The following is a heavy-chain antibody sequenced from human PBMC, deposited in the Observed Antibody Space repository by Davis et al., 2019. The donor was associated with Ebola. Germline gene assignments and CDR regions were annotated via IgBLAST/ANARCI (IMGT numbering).Heavy chain of an antibody. J-gene: IGHJ4*02. Sequence: GGSLRLSCAASGFTFSSYAMSWIRQAPGKGLEWISYISSSSSDTNYADSVKGRFTISRDNAKNSLYLQMNNLRAEDTAIYYCARHASVAYFDYWGQGTLVTVSS. CDR1: GFTFSSYA. V-gene: IGHV3-11*06. CDR3: ARHASVAYFDY. CDR2: ISSSSSDT. D-gene: IGHD3-10*01.